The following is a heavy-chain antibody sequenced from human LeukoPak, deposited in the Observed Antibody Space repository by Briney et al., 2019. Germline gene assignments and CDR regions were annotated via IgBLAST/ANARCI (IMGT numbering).Heavy chain of an antibody. Sequence: QPGGSLRLSCAASGFTVSSNYMSWVRQAPGKGLEWVSVIYSGGSTYYADSVKGRFTISRDNSKNTLYLQMNSLRAEDTAVYYCTRDRRNLGYDYWGQGTLVTVSS. J-gene: IGHJ4*02. CDR3: TRDRRNLGYDY. D-gene: IGHD5-12*01. CDR2: IYSGGST. CDR1: GFTVSSNY. V-gene: IGHV3-53*01.